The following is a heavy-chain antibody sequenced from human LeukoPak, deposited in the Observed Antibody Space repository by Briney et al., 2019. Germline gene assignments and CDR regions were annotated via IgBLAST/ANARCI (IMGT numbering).Heavy chain of an antibody. CDR3: SRDFGGWADY. CDR1: GFTFSSYE. V-gene: IGHV3-48*03. CDR2: ISSSDTI. J-gene: IGHJ4*02. Sequence: GGSLRLSCVASGFTFSSYEMNWVRQAPWKGLEWVSYISSSDTIYYADSVKGRFSISRDNAKNSLYLQMNSLRAEDTAVYYCSRDFGGWADYWGQGTLVTVSS. D-gene: IGHD3-16*01.